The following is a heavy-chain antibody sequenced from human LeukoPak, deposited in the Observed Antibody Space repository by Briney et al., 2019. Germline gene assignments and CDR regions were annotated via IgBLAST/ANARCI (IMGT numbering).Heavy chain of an antibody. J-gene: IGHJ4*02. V-gene: IGHV3-23*01. Sequence: GGSLRLSCAASGFTVSNNYMSWVRQAPGKGLDWVSAISSGGDNTYYSDSVKGRFTISRDDSKNTLYLQMSSLRAEDTAVYYCAKHQVRSHDYWGQGTLVTVSS. CDR3: AKHQVRSHDY. CDR1: GFTVSNNY. CDR2: ISSGGDNT.